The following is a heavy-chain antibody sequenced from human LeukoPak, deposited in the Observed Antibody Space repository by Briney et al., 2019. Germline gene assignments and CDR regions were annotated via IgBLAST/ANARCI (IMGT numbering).Heavy chain of an antibody. D-gene: IGHD3-22*01. CDR3: ARSSGYPFFDY. V-gene: IGHV3-48*01. CDR2: ITSTSDTI. CDR1: GFPFSSYA. J-gene: IGHJ4*02. Sequence: PGGSLRLSCAASGFPFSSYAMSWVRQAPGEGLEWLSYITSTSDTIYYADSVKGRFTSSRDNAKNSVYLQMDSLRAEDTAVYYCARSSGYPFFDYWGQGTLVTVSS.